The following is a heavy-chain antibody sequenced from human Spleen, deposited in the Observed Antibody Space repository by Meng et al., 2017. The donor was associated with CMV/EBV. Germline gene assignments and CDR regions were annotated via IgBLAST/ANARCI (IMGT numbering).Heavy chain of an antibody. CDR1: GFNFDDYA. V-gene: IGHV4-59*01. Sequence: GSLRLSCAASGFNFDDYAMNWVRQAPGKGLEYIGYIYYSGSTNYNPSLKSRVTMSVDTSKNQFSLKLSSVTAADTAVYYCARDVLRNTPRMDVWGQGTTVTVSS. D-gene: IGHD2/OR15-2a*01. CDR3: ARDVLRNTPRMDV. J-gene: IGHJ6*02. CDR2: IYYSGST.